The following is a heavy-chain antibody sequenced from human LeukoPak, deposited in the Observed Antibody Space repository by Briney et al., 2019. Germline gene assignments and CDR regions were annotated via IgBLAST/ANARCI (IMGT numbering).Heavy chain of an antibody. CDR2: ISGYNGNT. D-gene: IGHD5-18*01. CDR1: GGSFSSEA. J-gene: IGHJ4*02. Sequence: GASVKVSCKAFGGSFSSEAISWVRQAPGQGLEWMGWISGYNGNTNYAQKLQGRVTMTMDTPTSTAYMELSSLRSEDTAVYYCARSYGYSYGAFDYWGQGTLVTVSS. V-gene: IGHV1-18*01. CDR3: ARSYGYSYGAFDY.